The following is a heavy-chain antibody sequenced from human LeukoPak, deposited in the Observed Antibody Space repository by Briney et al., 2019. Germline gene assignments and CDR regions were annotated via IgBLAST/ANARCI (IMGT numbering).Heavy chain of an antibody. D-gene: IGHD6-19*01. CDR2: VSDGGNA. V-gene: IGHV4-59*01. J-gene: IGHJ3*02. Sequence: PSETLSLTRIVSGVSMSSDYWTWIRQPPGKGLEWIGYVSDGGNANYNPSLKSRVTISQDMSKNQFSLRLMSVTAEDTALYYCARGLQWHLQAFDIWGQGTMVLVSA. CDR3: ARGLQWHLQAFDI. CDR1: GVSMSSDY.